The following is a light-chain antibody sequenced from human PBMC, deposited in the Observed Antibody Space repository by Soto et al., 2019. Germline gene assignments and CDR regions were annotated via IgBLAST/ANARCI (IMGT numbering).Light chain of an antibody. CDR3: QQYNTYSRT. Sequence: DIQMTQSPSTLSASVGDRVTITCRASQSISSWLAWYQQKPGKAPKLLIYEASGLESGVPSRFSGSGSGTEFTLTISSLQPDDFAPYYCQQYNTYSRTFGQGTKVEIK. CDR1: QSISSW. CDR2: EAS. V-gene: IGKV1-5*03. J-gene: IGKJ1*01.